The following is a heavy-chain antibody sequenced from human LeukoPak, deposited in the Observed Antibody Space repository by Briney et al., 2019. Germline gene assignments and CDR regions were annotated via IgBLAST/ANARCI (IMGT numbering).Heavy chain of an antibody. Sequence: ASVKASCKASGYTFTSFGISWVRQAPGEGLEWVGWVSASNGHTNYAQKFKGRVTMTTDTSTTTAFMDLRSLTSDDTAVYYCARDHWNSDREFAFWGQGTLVTVSS. CDR3: ARDHWNSDREFAF. V-gene: IGHV1-18*01. CDR2: VSASNGHT. CDR1: GYTFTSFG. J-gene: IGHJ4*02. D-gene: IGHD1/OR15-1a*01.